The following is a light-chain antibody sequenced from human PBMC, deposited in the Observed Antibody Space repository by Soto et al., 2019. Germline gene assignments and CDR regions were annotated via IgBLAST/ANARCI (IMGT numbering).Light chain of an antibody. CDR2: SAS. J-gene: IGKJ4*01. Sequence: QMNQSPSTLSVSLGYRGPITCRASQSINKWLAWYQQKPGKAPDLLIYSASTLQSGVPSRFSGSGSETEFSLTIRALQPEDFTTYYCQQLSRYLLPFGGGTKVDTK. CDR1: QSINKW. CDR3: QQLSRYLLP. V-gene: IGKV1-9*01.